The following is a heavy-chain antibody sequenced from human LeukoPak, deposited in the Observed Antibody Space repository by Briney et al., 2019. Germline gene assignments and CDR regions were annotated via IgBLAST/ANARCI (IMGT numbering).Heavy chain of an antibody. J-gene: IGHJ4*02. D-gene: IGHD3-10*01. CDR3: LRDWYGSGSYWQIRESYFDY. CDR2: IKSKTDGGTT. V-gene: IGHV3-15*01. CDR1: GFTFSNAW. Sequence: GGSLRLSCATSGFTFSNAWMSWVRQAPGKGLEWVGRIKSKTDGGTTDYAAPVKGRFTISRDDSKNTLYLQMNSLKTEDTAVYYCLRDWYGSGSYWQIRESYFDYWGQGTLVTVSS.